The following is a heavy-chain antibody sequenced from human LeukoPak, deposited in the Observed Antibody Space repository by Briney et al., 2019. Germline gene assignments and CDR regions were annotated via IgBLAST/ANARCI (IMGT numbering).Heavy chain of an antibody. J-gene: IGHJ4*02. V-gene: IGHV4-39*01. CDR3: ASPPRICDSSGCAPVVPTD. D-gene: IGHD3-22*01. CDR2: IYYSGST. CDR1: GGSISSSSYY. Sequence: PSETLSLTCTVSGGSISSSSYYWGWIRQPPGKGLEWIGSIYYSGSTYYNPSLKSRVTISVDTSKNQFSLKLSSVTAADTAVYYCASPPRICDSSGCAPVVPTDWGQGTLVTVSS.